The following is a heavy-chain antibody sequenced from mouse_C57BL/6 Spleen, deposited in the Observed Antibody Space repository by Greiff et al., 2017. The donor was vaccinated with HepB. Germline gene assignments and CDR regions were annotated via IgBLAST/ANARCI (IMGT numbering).Heavy chain of an antibody. D-gene: IGHD1-1*01. J-gene: IGHJ2*01. Sequence: QVQLKESGPGILQSSQTLSLTCSFSGFSLSTSGMGVSWIRQPSGKGLEWLAHIYWDDDKRYNPSLKSRLTISKDTARNQVFLKITSVDTADTATYYCARKSIHIATAYFDYWGQGTTLTGSS. CDR1: GFSLSTSGMG. CDR2: IYWDDDK. V-gene: IGHV8-12*01. CDR3: ARKSIHIATAYFDY.